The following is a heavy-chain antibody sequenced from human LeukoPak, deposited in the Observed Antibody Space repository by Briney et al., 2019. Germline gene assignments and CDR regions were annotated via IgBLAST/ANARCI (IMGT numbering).Heavy chain of an antibody. CDR3: ARDRGGSGPTTTDY. J-gene: IGHJ4*02. D-gene: IGHD6-19*01. V-gene: IGHV3-74*01. CDR1: GFTFSSYW. Sequence: GGSLRLSCAASGFTFSSYWMHWVRQAPGKGLVWVSRISSDGSSTIYADSVKGRFTVSRGNAKDTLYLQMNSLRAEDTAVYYCARDRGGSGPTTTDYWGQGALVTVSS. CDR2: ISSDGSST.